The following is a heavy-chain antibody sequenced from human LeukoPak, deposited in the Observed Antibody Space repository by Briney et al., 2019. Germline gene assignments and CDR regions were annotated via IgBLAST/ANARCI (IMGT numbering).Heavy chain of an antibody. V-gene: IGHV4-34*01. CDR1: GGSFSGYY. J-gene: IGHJ6*02. CDR2: INHSGST. D-gene: IGHD1-26*01. CDR3: AIEPGGSGRYYRGCYSYGMDL. Sequence: SETLSLTCAVYGGSFSGYYWSWIRQPPGKGLEWIGEINHSGSTNYNPSLKSRVTISVDTSKNQFSLKLSSVTAADTAVYYCAIEPGGSGRYYRGCYSYGMDLWGQGTTVTVSS.